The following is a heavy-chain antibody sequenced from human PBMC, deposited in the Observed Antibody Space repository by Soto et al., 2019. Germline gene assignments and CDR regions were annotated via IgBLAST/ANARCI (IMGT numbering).Heavy chain of an antibody. CDR1: GYTFTSNG. V-gene: IGHV1-18*04. Sequence: EASVKVSCKAYGYTFTSNGISWVRQAPGQGLEWMGWISADKGNTNYAQKVQGRVTMTRDTSTSTVYMELRSLRSEDTAVYFCARDRAHGFDIWGQGTMVTVSS. J-gene: IGHJ3*02. CDR2: ISADKGNT. CDR3: ARDRAHGFDI.